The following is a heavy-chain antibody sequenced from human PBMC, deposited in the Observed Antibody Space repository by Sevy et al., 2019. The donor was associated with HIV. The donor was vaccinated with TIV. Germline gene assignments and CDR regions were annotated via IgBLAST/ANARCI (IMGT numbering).Heavy chain of an antibody. D-gene: IGHD3-16*01. CDR1: GFTFSSYG. Sequence: GGSLRLSCAASGFTFSSYGMHWVRQAPGKGLEWVAVISYDGSNKYYADSVKGRFTISRDNSKNTLYLQMNSLRAEDTAVYYCAKEGVWGRCNYYYYGMDVWGQGTTVTVSS. J-gene: IGHJ6*02. CDR3: AKEGVWGRCNYYYYGMDV. V-gene: IGHV3-30*18. CDR2: ISYDGSNK.